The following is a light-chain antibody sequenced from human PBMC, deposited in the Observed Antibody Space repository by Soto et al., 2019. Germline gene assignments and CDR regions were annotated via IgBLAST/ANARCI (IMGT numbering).Light chain of an antibody. Sequence: QSVLTQPPSVSGAPGQRVTISCTGSSSNIGAGYDVHWYQQLPGTAPKLLIYGNSNRPSGVPDRFSVSKSGTSASLAITGLQAEVEADYYCQSYDSSLSGWVFGGGTKLTVL. J-gene: IGLJ3*02. V-gene: IGLV1-40*01. CDR1: SSNIGAGYD. CDR2: GNS. CDR3: QSYDSSLSGWV.